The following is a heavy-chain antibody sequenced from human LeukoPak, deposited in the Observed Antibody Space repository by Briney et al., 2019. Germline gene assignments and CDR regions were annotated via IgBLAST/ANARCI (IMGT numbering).Heavy chain of an antibody. J-gene: IGHJ3*02. CDR2: FDPEDGET. CDR3: ATVGITIFGLLTYDTFDI. V-gene: IGHV1-24*01. CDR1: GHSLTDLS. D-gene: IGHD3/OR15-3a*01. Sequence: ASVKVSCKVSGHSLTDLSMHWVRQAPGKGLEWMGGFDPEDGETIYAQKFQGRVTMTEDTSTDTAYMELSTLRSGDTAVYYCATVGITIFGLLTYDTFDIWGQGTMVIVSS.